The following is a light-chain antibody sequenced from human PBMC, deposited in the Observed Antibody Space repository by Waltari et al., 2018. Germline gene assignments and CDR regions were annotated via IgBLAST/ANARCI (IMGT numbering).Light chain of an antibody. V-gene: IGLV6-57*03. CDR1: SGNIATNY. CDR3: QSFDSSHVV. Sequence: FMLTPPHSVSESTGKTVTISCTRSSGNIATNYLQWDQQRPGSAPTKVIYEDNQRPAGVPDRFSGSIDSSSNSASLIISGLKAEDEADYYCQSFDSSHVVFGGGTKLTVL. J-gene: IGLJ2*01. CDR2: EDN.